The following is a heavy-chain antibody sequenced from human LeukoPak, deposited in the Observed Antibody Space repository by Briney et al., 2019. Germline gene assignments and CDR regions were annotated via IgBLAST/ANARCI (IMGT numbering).Heavy chain of an antibody. D-gene: IGHD3-16*01. J-gene: IGHJ5*02. V-gene: IGHV4-4*09. CDR3: ARGGPTGALDDNCFDP. Sequence: SETLSLTCTVSGGSIRRSYWSWIRQPPGRGLEWIGYFYLSDSNYNPSLKIRGTMSLATSKTQFSLRLSPVTATDTDVSFCARGGPTGALDDNCFDPWGQGTLVTVSS. CDR2: FYLSDS. CDR1: GGSIRRSY.